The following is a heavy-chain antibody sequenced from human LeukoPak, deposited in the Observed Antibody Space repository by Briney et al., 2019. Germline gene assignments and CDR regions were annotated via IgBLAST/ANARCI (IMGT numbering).Heavy chain of an antibody. V-gene: IGHV4-59*08. CDR3: ARITFVVEGYGMDV. Sequence: SETLSLTCTVSGGSISSYYWSWFRHPPGKGRGWMGYINYSGGITYYNPSLKSRVTISVDTSKNQFSLSLSSVTAADTAVYYCARITFVVEGYGMDVWGQGTTVTVSS. CDR2: INYSGGI. J-gene: IGHJ6*02. CDR1: GGSISSYY. D-gene: IGHD2-21*01.